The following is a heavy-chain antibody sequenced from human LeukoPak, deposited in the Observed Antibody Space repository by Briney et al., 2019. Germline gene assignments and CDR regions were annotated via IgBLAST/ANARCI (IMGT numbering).Heavy chain of an antibody. V-gene: IGHV1-69*05. CDR2: LIPIMGTA. J-gene: IGHJ4*02. CDR3: ARSYDSSGYLWLY. Sequence: ASVKVSCKASGGTFSSYAISWVRQAPGQGLEWMGGLIPIMGTANYEQKFQGRVTITTDESTSTAYMELSSLRSEDTAVYYCARSYDSSGYLWLYWGQGTLVTVSS. D-gene: IGHD3-22*01. CDR1: GGTFSSYA.